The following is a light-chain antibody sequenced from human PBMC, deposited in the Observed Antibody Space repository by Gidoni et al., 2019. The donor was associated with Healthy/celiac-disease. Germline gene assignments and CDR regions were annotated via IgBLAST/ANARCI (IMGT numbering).Light chain of an antibody. Sequence: EIVLTQSPGTLSLSPGERATLSCRASQSVSSSYLAWYQQKPGQAPRLLIDGATSRATGIPDRFSGSGSGADFTLTISRLEPEDVAVYYCQQDGSSTITFGQGTRLEIK. J-gene: IGKJ5*01. V-gene: IGKV3-20*01. CDR2: GAT. CDR1: QSVSSSY. CDR3: QQDGSSTIT.